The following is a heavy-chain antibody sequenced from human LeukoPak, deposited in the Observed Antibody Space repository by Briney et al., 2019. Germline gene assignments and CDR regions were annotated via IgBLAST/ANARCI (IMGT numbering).Heavy chain of an antibody. Sequence: SVKVSCKASGYTFTGYYMHWVRQAPGQGLEWMGWINPIFGTANYAQKFQGRVTITADKSTSTAYMELSSLRSEDTAVYYCARDSSESSSWYSCASPNCYYMDVWGKGTTVTVSS. V-gene: IGHV1-69*06. CDR2: INPIFGTA. J-gene: IGHJ6*03. CDR1: GYTFTGYY. D-gene: IGHD6-13*01. CDR3: ARDSSESSSWYSCASPNCYYMDV.